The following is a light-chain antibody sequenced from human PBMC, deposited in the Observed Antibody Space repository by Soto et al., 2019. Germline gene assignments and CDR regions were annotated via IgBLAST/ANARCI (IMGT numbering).Light chain of an antibody. J-gene: IGLJ1*01. Sequence: QSALTHPASVSGSPGQSITISCTGTGSDVGGYDYVSWYQHHPGKAPKVMIYEVTNRPSGVSNRFSGSKSGNTASLTISGLLAQEEADYYCSSYTSSSTYVFGPGTKLTVL. CDR1: GSDVGGYDY. V-gene: IGLV2-14*01. CDR3: SSYTSSSTYV. CDR2: EVT.